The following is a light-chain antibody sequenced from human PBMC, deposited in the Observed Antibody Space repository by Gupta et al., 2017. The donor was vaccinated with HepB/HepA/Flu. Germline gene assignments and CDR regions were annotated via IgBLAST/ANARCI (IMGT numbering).Light chain of an antibody. CDR3: RQYGSTPIT. CDR2: GAA. CDR1: QSVSSSY. V-gene: IGKV3-20*01. Sequence: ELALTQSPGPLSLSPGERATLSCRASQSVSSSYLAGYQQKPGQEPRRLIYGAASKATGSPDRSSGGGAGADVNPTISSLGPEDGSVYYCRQYGSTPITFGPGTKVDIK. J-gene: IGKJ3*01.